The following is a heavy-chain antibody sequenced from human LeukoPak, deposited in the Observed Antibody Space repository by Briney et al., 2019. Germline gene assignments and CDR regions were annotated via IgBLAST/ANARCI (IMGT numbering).Heavy chain of an antibody. CDR3: ARGGSRYSSSWYVDY. D-gene: IGHD6-13*01. CDR2: IYISGST. Sequence: SETLSLTCTVSGGSISSGSYYWSWIRQPAGKGLEWIGRIYISGSTNYNPSLKSRVTISVDTSKSQFSLKLSSVTAADTAVYYCARGGSRYSSSWYVDYWGQGTLVTVSS. V-gene: IGHV4-61*02. J-gene: IGHJ4*02. CDR1: GGSISSGSYY.